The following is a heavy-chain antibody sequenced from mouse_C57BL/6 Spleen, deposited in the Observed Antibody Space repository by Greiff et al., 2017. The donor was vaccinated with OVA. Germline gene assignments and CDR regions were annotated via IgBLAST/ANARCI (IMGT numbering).Heavy chain of an antibody. CDR1: GFTFSDYY. V-gene: IGHV5-16*01. D-gene: IGHD4-1*01. J-gene: IGHJ1*03. Sequence: EVKVVESEGGLVQPGSSMKLSCTASGFTFSDYYMAWVRQDPEKGLEWVANINYDGSSTYYLDSLKSRFIISRDNAKNILYLQMSSLKSEDTATYYCARRTGDWYFDVWGTGTTVTVSS. CDR2: INYDGSST. CDR3: ARRTGDWYFDV.